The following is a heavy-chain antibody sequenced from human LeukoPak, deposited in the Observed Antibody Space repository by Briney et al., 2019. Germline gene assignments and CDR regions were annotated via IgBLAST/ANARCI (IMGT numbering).Heavy chain of an antibody. J-gene: IGHJ4*02. V-gene: IGHV3-30*02. CDR3: AKRYCSGSYYNGIGY. Sequence: GGSLRLSCAASGFTFSNAWMSWVRQAPGKGLEWVAFIRYDGSNKYYADSVKGRFTISRDNSKNTLYLQMNSLRAEDTAVYYCAKRYCSGSYYNGIGYWGQGTLVTVSS. CDR2: IRYDGSNK. D-gene: IGHD3-10*01. CDR1: GFTFSNAW.